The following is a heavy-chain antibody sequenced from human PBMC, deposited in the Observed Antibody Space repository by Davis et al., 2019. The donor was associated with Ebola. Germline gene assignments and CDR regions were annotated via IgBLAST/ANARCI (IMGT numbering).Heavy chain of an antibody. CDR3: AKGSLYGSRSITTGVDV. CDR1: GFTFTSYS. V-gene: IGHV3-23*01. J-gene: IGHJ6*02. CDR2: ISGSGTGT. D-gene: IGHD4-17*01. Sequence: PGGSLRLSCAASGFTFTSYSMTWVRQAPGKGLEWVSGISGSGTGTYYADSVKGRFTFSRDNSKNTLYLQMNSLRAEDTAVYYCAKGSLYGSRSITTGVDVWGQGTTVTVSS.